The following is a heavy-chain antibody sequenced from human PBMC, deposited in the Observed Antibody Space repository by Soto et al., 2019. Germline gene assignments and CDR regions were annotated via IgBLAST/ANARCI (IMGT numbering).Heavy chain of an antibody. D-gene: IGHD6-6*01. Sequence: KPSETLSLTCAVYGGSFSGYYWSWIRQPPGKGLEWIGEINHSGSTNYNPSLKSRVTISVDTSKNQFSLKLGSVTAADTAVYYCARGALPEYSSSLAIYNWFDPWGQGTTVTVSS. CDR2: INHSGST. V-gene: IGHV4-34*01. CDR3: ARGALPEYSSSLAIYNWFDP. CDR1: GGSFSGYY. J-gene: IGHJ5*01.